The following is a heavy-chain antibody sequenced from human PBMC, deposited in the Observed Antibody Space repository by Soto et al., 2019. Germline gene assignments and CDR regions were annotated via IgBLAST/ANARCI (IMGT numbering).Heavy chain of an antibody. V-gene: IGHV3-64D*08. Sequence: GGSLRLSCSASGFTFSSYSMHWVRQAPGKGLEYVSAITPNGDDTYHADSVRGRFTTSRDNSKNTLYLQLNSLRVEGTAVYFCVKDISALRILEYWGQGTLVTVSS. CDR2: ITPNGDDT. CDR1: GFTFSSYS. CDR3: VKDISALRILEY. J-gene: IGHJ4*02.